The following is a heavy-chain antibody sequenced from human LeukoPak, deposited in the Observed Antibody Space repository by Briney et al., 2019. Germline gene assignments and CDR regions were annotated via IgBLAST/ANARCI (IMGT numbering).Heavy chain of an antibody. J-gene: IGHJ5*02. D-gene: IGHD3-22*01. CDR2: IIPIFGTA. CDR3: ARDHDSGPNWFDP. Sequence: ASVKVSCKASGGTFSSYAISWVRQAPGQGLGWMGGIIPIFGTANYAQKFQSRVTITADESTSTAYMELSSLRSEDTAVYYCARDHDSGPNWFDPWGQGTLVTVSS. CDR1: GGTFSSYA. V-gene: IGHV1-69*13.